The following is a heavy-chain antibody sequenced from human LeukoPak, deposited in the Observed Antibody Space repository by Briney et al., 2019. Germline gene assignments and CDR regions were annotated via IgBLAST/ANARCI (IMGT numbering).Heavy chain of an antibody. Sequence: ASVKVSCKASGYTFTGYYIHWVRQAPGQGLEWMAFVNPDSGDSYSAPKFQGRVTMTRDTSITTASMELKWLTSDDTAVYYCATGVATAFTYWGQGTLLTVSS. CDR1: GYTFTGYY. V-gene: IGHV1-2*02. CDR2: VNPDSGDS. D-gene: IGHD5-12*01. CDR3: ATGVATAFTY. J-gene: IGHJ4*02.